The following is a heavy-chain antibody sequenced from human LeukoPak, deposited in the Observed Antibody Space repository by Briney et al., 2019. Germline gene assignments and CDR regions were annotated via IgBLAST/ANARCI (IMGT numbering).Heavy chain of an antibody. CDR3: ARDLGGGYFDY. CDR2: IYYSGST. J-gene: IGHJ4*02. V-gene: IGHV4-39*07. D-gene: IGHD3-16*01. CDR1: GGSISSSSYY. Sequence: PSETLSLTCTVSGGSISSSSYYWGWIRQPPGKGLEWIGSIYYSGSTYYNPSLKSRVTISVDTSKNQFSLKLSSVTAADTDVYYCARDLGGGYFDYWGQGTLVTVSS.